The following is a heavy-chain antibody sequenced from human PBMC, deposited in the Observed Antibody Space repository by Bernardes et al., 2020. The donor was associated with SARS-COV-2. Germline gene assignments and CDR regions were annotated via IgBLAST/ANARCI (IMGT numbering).Heavy chain of an antibody. CDR3: AKEQLVYFDY. J-gene: IGHJ4*02. CDR1: GFTFSSYG. CDR2: ISYDGSNK. V-gene: IGHV3-30*18. D-gene: IGHD6-13*01. Sequence: GGSLRLCCAASGFTFSSYGMHWVRQAPGKGLEWVAVISYDGSNKYYADSVKGRFTISRDNSKNTLYLQMNSLRAEDTAVYYCAKEQLVYFDYWGQGTLVTVSS.